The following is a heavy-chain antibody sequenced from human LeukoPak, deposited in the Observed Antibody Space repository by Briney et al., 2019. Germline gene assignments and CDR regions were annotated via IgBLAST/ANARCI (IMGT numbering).Heavy chain of an antibody. CDR1: GFTFSSYW. Sequence: PGGSLRLSCAASGFTFSSYWMHWVRQAPGKGLVWISRINSDGSSTTYAASVKGRFTISRDNAKNTLYLQMNSLRAEDTAVYYCAKSYGDYYYYGMDVWGQGTTVTVSS. J-gene: IGHJ6*02. CDR2: INSDGSST. D-gene: IGHD4-17*01. CDR3: AKSYGDYYYYGMDV. V-gene: IGHV3-74*01.